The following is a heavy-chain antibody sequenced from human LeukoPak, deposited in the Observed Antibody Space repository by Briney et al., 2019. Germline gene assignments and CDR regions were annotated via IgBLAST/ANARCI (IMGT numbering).Heavy chain of an antibody. CDR1: GFTFSSYQ. CDR2: ISSTGSTI. Sequence: PGGSLRLSCAPSGFTFSSYQMNWVRQAPGKGLEWVSYISSTGSTIQYADSVKGRFTISRDNAKNSLYLQMNSLRAEDTAVYYCARESSGTDYLKQWGQGTLVTVYS. V-gene: IGHV3-48*03. D-gene: IGHD1-26*01. J-gene: IGHJ4*02. CDR3: ARESSGTDYLKQ.